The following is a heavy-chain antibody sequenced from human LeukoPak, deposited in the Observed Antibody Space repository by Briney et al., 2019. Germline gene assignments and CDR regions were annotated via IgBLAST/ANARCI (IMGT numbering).Heavy chain of an antibody. CDR2: IIPILGIA. D-gene: IGHD3-22*01. CDR1: GGTFSSYA. Sequence: ASVKVSCKASGGTFSSYAISWVRQAPGQGLEWMGRIIPILGIANYAQKFQGRVTMTTDTSTSTAYMELRSLRSDDTAVYYCARGEDYYDSSGYWGQGTLVTVSS. J-gene: IGHJ4*02. CDR3: ARGEDYYDSSGY. V-gene: IGHV1-69*04.